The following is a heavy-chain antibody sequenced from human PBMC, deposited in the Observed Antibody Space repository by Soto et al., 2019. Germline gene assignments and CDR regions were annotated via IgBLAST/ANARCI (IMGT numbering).Heavy chain of an antibody. CDR1: GFTVSGNY. D-gene: IGHD3-9*01. CDR3: PRARDISLVRDAFDV. V-gene: IGHV3-53*01. Sequence: GGSLRLSCAASGFTVSGNYMSWVRQAPGKGLEWGSILYSSGTTYYADSVEGRFIISRDNSKNTLYLQMNSLRADDTAVYYFPRARDISLVRDAFDVWGQGTMVTVS. CDR2: LYSSGTT. J-gene: IGHJ3*01.